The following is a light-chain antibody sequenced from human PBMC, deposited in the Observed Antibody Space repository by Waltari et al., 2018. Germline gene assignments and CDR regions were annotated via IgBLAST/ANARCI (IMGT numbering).Light chain of an antibody. CDR1: QSVSNS. CDR2: YAS. J-gene: IGKJ5*01. V-gene: IGKV6-21*01. CDR3: HQSSSLPIT. Sequence: EIVLTQSPDFQSVTPKEKVSITCRASQSVSNSLHWYQQKPDQSPKLLIKYASQSFPGVPSRFSGSGSGTDFTLTINSLEAEDAATYYCHQSSSLPITFGQGTRLDIK.